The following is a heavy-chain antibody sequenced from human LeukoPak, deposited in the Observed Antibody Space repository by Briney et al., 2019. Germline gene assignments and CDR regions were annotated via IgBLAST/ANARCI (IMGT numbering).Heavy chain of an antibody. D-gene: IGHD2-2*01. CDR1: GFTFSSYA. Sequence: GGSLRLSCAASGFTFSSYAMHWVRQAPGKGLEWVAVISYDGSNKYYADSVKGRFTISRDNSKNTLYLQMNSLRAEDTAVYYCASALGYCSSTSCYLARYYYYGMDVWGQGTTVTVSS. CDR3: ASALGYCSSTSCYLARYYYYGMDV. J-gene: IGHJ6*02. CDR2: ISYDGSNK. V-gene: IGHV3-30*04.